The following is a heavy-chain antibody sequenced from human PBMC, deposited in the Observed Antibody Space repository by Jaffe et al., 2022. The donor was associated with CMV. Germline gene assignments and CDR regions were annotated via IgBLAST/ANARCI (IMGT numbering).Heavy chain of an antibody. CDR2: ISSNGRST. CDR3: VKNIPPGFYFFDF. D-gene: IGHD2-21*01. Sequence: EVQLVESGGGLVQPGGSLRLSCLASGFTFSMYKMHWVRQTPRKGLEYVSAISSNGRSTYYADSVKGRFIISRDNSKNILYLQMSGLKTEDTAVYYCVKNIPPGFYFFDFWGQGAQVTVSS. CDR1: GFTFSMYK. J-gene: IGHJ4*02. V-gene: IGHV3-64D*06.